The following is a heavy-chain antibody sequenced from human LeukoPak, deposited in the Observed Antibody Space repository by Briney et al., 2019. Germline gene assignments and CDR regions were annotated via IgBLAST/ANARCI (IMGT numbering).Heavy chain of an antibody. D-gene: IGHD1-26*01. V-gene: IGHV1-69*06. Sequence: GASVKVSCKASGGTFSSYAISWVRQAPGQGLEWMGRIIPIFGTANYAQKFQGRVTITADKSTSTAYMELSSLRSEDTAVYYCRGSGSYSVHIDYWGQGTLVTVSS. CDR1: GGTFSSYA. CDR3: RGSGSYSVHIDY. CDR2: IIPIFGTA. J-gene: IGHJ4*02.